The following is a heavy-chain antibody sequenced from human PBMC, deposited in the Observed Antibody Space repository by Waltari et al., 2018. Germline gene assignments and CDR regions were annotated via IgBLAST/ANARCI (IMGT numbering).Heavy chain of an antibody. J-gene: IGHJ4*02. CDR2: NNPRGST. V-gene: IGHV4-34*01. D-gene: IGHD2-2*02. CDR3: ARGVSDCSSTSCYITYFDY. CDR1: GGSFSGYY. Sequence: QVQLQQWGAGLLKPSETLSLTCAVYGGSFSGYYWSWIRQPPGKGLEWIGENNPRGSTNDNPTLKSRVTTSVDTSKNQFSLKLSSVTAADTAVYYCARGVSDCSSTSCYITYFDYWGQGTLVTVSS.